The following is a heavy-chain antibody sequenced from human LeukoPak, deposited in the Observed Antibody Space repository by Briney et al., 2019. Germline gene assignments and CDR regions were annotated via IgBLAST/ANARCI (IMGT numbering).Heavy chain of an antibody. CDR3: ARDKGHGGYVGPFDY. V-gene: IGHV1-18*01. D-gene: IGHD5-12*01. CDR2: ISAYNGNT. CDR1: GYTFTSYG. Sequence: ASVKVSCKASGYTFTSYGISWVRQAPGQGLEWMGWISAYNGNTNYAQKLQGRVTMTTDTSTSTAYMELRSLRSDDTAVYYCARDKGHGGYVGPFDYWGQGTLVTVSS. J-gene: IGHJ4*02.